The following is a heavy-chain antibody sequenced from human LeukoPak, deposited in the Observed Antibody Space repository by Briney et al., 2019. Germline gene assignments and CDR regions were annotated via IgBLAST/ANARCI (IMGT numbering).Heavy chain of an antibody. CDR3: ARGIETYYDSSGYPGY. V-gene: IGHV1-2*06. CDR1: GYTFTGYY. Sequence: ASVKVSCTASGYTFTGYYMHWVRQAPGQGLEWMGRINPNSGGTNYAQKFQGRVTMTRDTSLSTAYMELSRLRSDDTAVYYCARGIETYYDSSGYPGYWGQGTLVTVSS. J-gene: IGHJ4*02. D-gene: IGHD3-22*01. CDR2: INPNSGGT.